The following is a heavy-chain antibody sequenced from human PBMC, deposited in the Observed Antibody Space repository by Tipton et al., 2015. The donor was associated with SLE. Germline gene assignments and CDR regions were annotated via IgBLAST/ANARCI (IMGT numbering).Heavy chain of an antibody. CDR1: GFTFSSYA. J-gene: IGHJ5*02. D-gene: IGHD1-26*01. CDR3: AKCPTASQPLSYTEGNP. CDR2: ISGSGGST. Sequence: SLRLSCAASGFTFSSYAMSWVRQAPGKGLEWISAISGSGGSTYYADSVKGRFTISRDNSKNTLYLQMNSLRAEDTAVYYCAKCPTASQPLSYTEGNPWGQGTLVTFSS. V-gene: IGHV3-23*01.